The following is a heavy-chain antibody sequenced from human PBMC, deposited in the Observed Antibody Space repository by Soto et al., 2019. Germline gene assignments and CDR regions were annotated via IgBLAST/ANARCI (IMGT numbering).Heavy chain of an antibody. V-gene: IGHV1-46*01. CDR2: INPSGGST. Sequence: AASVKVSCKASGYTFTDYGISWVRQAPGQGPEWMGIINPSGGSTSYAQKFQGRVTMTRDTSTSTVYMELSSLRSEDTAVYYCARVRGRLQEDDDYWGQGTLVTVSS. J-gene: IGHJ4*02. CDR1: GYTFTDYG. D-gene: IGHD3-16*01. CDR3: ARVRGRLQEDDDY.